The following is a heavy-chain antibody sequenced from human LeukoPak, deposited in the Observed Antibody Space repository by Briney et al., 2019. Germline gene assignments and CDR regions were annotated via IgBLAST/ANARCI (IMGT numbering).Heavy chain of an antibody. Sequence: SETLSLTCTVSGGSISSYYWSWIRQPPGKGLEWIGSIYYSGSTYYNPSLKSRVTISVDTSKNQFSLKLSSVTAADTAVYYCARRRVLDYWGQGTLVTVSS. J-gene: IGHJ4*02. V-gene: IGHV4-39*07. D-gene: IGHD3-10*02. CDR3: ARRRVLDY. CDR1: GGSISSYY. CDR2: IYYSGST.